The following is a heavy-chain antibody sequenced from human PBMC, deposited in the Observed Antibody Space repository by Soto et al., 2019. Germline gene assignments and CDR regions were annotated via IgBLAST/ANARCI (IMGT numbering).Heavy chain of an antibody. J-gene: IGHJ4*02. V-gene: IGHV3-74*03. Sequence: EVQLVESGGGLVQPGGSLRLSCAASGFTFNNYWMHWVRQAPGKGLVWLSHIDGDGSRTTYADSVRGRFTISRDNANNALYLQMNSLRAEDTAVYYCARDYPVNVIEFWGQGTLVTVSS. CDR1: GFTFNNYW. CDR2: IDGDGSRT. D-gene: IGHD1-1*01. CDR3: ARDYPVNVIEF.